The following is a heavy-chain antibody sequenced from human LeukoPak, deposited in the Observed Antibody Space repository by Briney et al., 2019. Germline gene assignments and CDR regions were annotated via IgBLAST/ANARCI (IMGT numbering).Heavy chain of an antibody. J-gene: IGHJ3*01. CDR3: ARDSAACRGCAFDL. CDR1: GFTFTTYY. D-gene: IGHD3-10*01. V-gene: IGHV3-7*01. CDR2: INQDGGEK. Sequence: HPGGSLRLSCAASGFTFTTYYMSWVRQAPGKGLEWVANINQDGGEKNYVDSVKGRFTISRDNAKNSLFLQMNSLRAEDTAVYYCARDSAACRGCAFDLWGQGTVVTVSS.